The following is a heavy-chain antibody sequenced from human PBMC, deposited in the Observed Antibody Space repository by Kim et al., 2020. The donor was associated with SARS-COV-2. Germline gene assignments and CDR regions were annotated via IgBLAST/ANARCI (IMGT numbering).Heavy chain of an antibody. D-gene: IGHD6-19*01. J-gene: IGHJ4*02. V-gene: IGHV4-59*09. CDR3: ARGVAVAAYFDY. Sequence: NYNPTLKSRVTISVDTSKNQFSLKLSSVTAADTAVYYWARGVAVAAYFDYWGQGTLVTVSS.